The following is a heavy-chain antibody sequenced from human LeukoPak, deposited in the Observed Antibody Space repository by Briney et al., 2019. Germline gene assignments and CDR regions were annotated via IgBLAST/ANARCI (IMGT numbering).Heavy chain of an antibody. CDR2: ISGSGGST. J-gene: IGHJ4*02. Sequence: GGSLRLSCAASGFTFTSYGMTWVRQAPGKGLEWVSAISGSGGSTYYADSVKGRLTISRDHATSTLYLQMTSLRAEDTAVYYCARDRMRDYSLDYWGQGTLVTVSS. D-gene: IGHD2-15*01. CDR1: GFTFTSYG. V-gene: IGHV3-23*01. CDR3: ARDRMRDYSLDY.